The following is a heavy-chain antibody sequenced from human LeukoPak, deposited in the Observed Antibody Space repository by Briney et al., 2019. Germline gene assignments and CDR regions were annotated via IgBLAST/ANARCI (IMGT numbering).Heavy chain of an antibody. CDR1: GYTFTGYY. Sequence: ASVKVSCKASGYTFTGYYMHWVRQAPGQGLEWMGWINPNSGGTNYAQKFQGRVTMTRDTSISTAYMELSRLRSDDTAVYYCARDRGNWGGRDAFDIWGQGTMVTVPS. V-gene: IGHV1-2*02. J-gene: IGHJ3*02. CDR2: INPNSGGT. D-gene: IGHD7-27*01. CDR3: ARDRGNWGGRDAFDI.